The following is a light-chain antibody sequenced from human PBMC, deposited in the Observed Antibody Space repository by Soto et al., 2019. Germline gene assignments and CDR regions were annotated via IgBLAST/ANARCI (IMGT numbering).Light chain of an antibody. V-gene: IGKV3-15*01. CDR2: GAS. J-gene: IGKJ1*01. CDR3: QQYNDWPRT. CDR1: QSVGIN. Sequence: EVVMMQSPAILSVSPGERATLSCRASQSVGINVAWYQQKPGQAPRLLIYGASTRATGSQDRFSASGSATEFTLTIRSLQSEDFAVYYCQQYNDWPRTFGQGTKVDIK.